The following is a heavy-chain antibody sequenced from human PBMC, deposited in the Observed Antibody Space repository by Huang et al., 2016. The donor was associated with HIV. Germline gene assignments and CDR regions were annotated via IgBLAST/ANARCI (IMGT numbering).Heavy chain of an antibody. CDR2: INHSESP. V-gene: IGHV4-34*01. CDR1: GGSFSGYY. J-gene: IGHJ6*03. CDR3: ARGQGGYYYYYMDV. Sequence: QVQLQQWGAGLLRPSETLSLTCAVYGGSFSGYYGTWIRQPPGKGLEWIGDINHSESPNYNPSLKSRVTISVDTSRNQFSLTLTSVTAADTAVYYCARGQGGYYYYYMDVWGKGTTVTVSS.